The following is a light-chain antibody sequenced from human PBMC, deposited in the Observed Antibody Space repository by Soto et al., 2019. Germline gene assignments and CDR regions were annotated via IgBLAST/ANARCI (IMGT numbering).Light chain of an antibody. CDR2: DAS. V-gene: IGKV1-5*01. CDR3: QQYNSYSGT. CDR1: QSISSW. J-gene: IGKJ1*01. Sequence: DIQMTQSPSTLSASVGDRVTITCRASQSISSWLAWYQQKPGKAPNLLIYDASSLESGVPSRFSGSGSGTESTLTISSLQPDDFATSYCQQYNSYSGTFGQGTKVEIK.